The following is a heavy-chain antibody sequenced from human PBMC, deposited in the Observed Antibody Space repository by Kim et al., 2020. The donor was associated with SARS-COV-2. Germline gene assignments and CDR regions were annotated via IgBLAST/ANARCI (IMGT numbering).Heavy chain of an antibody. CDR1: GFTFSSYA. V-gene: IGHV3-23*01. Sequence: GGSLRLSCAASGFTFSSYAMSWVRQAPGKGLEWVSAISGSGGSTYYADSVKGRFTISRDNSKNTLYLQMNSLRDEDTAVYYCAKDLGAAAAFNYFDYWGQGTLVTVSS. CDR3: AKDLGAAAAFNYFDY. D-gene: IGHD6-13*01. CDR2: ISGSGGST. J-gene: IGHJ4*02.